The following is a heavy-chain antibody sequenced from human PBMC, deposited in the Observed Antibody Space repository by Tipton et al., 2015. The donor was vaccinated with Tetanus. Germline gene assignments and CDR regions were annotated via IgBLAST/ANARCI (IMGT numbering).Heavy chain of an antibody. D-gene: IGHD2-15*01. CDR3: ARHENVVNDY. Sequence: VQLVQSGAEVKKPGESLKISCKGSGYNFPNNWIAWVRQMPGKGLEWMGIIYPGDADTRYSPSFEGQVTVSADKSISTAYLQWSSRKASDTAMYYCARHENVVNDYWGQGTLVTVSS. V-gene: IGHV5-51*01. CDR1: GYNFPNNW. CDR2: IYPGDADT. J-gene: IGHJ4*02.